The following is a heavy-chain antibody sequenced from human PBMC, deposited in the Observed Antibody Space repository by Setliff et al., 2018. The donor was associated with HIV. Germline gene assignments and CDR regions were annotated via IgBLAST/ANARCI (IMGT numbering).Heavy chain of an antibody. CDR2: MYSGGST. V-gene: IGHV3-53*05. J-gene: IGHJ3*02. CDR3: ARDPPGIAVAGTDI. Sequence: PGGSLRLSCAASGFTVSSNYMSWVRQAPGKGLEWVSIMYSGGSTYYADSVKGRFAISRDNSKNTLYLQMKTLRVEDTAVYYCARDPPGIAVAGTDIWGQGTMVT. D-gene: IGHD6-19*01. CDR1: GFTVSSNY.